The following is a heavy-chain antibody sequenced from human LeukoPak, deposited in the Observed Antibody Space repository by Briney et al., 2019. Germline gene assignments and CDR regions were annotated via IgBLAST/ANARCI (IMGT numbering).Heavy chain of an antibody. CDR1: GGTFSSYD. CDR2: ISAYNGNT. J-gene: IGHJ6*03. V-gene: IGHV1-18*01. CDR3: ARGVGGSRYYYYYMDV. D-gene: IGHD1-26*01. Sequence: ASVKVSCKASGGTFSSYDISWVRQAPGQGLEWMGWISAYNGNTNYAQKLQGRVTMTTDTSTSTAYMELRSLRSDDTAVYYCARGVGGSRYYYYYMDVWGKGTTVTVSS.